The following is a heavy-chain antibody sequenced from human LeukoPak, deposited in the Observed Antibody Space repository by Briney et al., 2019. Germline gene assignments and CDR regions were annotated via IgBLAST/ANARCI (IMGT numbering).Heavy chain of an antibody. J-gene: IGHJ4*02. D-gene: IGHD2-2*01. CDR3: ARGALGSSSTSCGY. CDR1: GFTFSSYS. V-gene: IGHV3-21*01. CDR2: ISSSSSYI. Sequence: GGSLRLSCAASGFTFSSYSMNWVRQAPGKGLEWVSSISSSSSYIYYADSVKGRFTISRDNAKNSLYLQMDSLRAEDTAVYYCARGALGSSSTSCGYWGQGTLVTVSS.